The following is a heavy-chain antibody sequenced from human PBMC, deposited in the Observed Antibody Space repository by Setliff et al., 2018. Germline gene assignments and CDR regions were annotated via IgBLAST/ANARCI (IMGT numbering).Heavy chain of an antibody. D-gene: IGHD3-16*01. Sequence: SETLSLTCNVSGGSISSRTYYWSWIRQPAGKGLEWIGHIYTSWSTNYNPSLKSRVTMSVDTTKNQFSLKLTSVTAADTAVYYCARPPRGGRWYFDLWGRGTLVTVSS. J-gene: IGHJ2*01. V-gene: IGHV4-61*09. CDR2: IYTSWST. CDR3: ARPPRGGRWYFDL. CDR1: GGSISSRTYY.